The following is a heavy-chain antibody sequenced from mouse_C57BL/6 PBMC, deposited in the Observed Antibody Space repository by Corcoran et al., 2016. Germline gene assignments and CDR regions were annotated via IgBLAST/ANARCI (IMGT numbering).Heavy chain of an antibody. V-gene: IGHV1-18*01. CDR2: INPNNGGT. CDR1: GYPFTDYN. Sequence: EVQLQQSGPELVKPGASVKIPCKASGYPFTDYNMDWVKQSHGKRLEWIGDINPNNGGTIYNQKFKGKATLTVDKSSSTAYMELRSLTSEDTAVYYCARREYRAMDYWGQGTSVTVSS. J-gene: IGHJ4*01. CDR3: ARREYRAMDY. D-gene: IGHD2-14*01.